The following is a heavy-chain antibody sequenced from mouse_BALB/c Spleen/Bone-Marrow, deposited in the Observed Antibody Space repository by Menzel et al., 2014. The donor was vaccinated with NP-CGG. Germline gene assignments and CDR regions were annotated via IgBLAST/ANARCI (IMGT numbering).Heavy chain of an antibody. CDR2: INPDSSTI. Sequence: EVQLQQSGGGLVQPGGSLKLSCAASGFDFSRYWMSWVRQAPGKGLEWIGEINPDSSTINYTPSLKYKFIISRDNAKNTLYLQMSKVRSEDTALYYCARLSYYGRFAYWGQGTLVTVSA. CDR3: ARLSYYGRFAY. D-gene: IGHD1-1*01. CDR1: GFDFSRYW. J-gene: IGHJ3*01. V-gene: IGHV4-1*02.